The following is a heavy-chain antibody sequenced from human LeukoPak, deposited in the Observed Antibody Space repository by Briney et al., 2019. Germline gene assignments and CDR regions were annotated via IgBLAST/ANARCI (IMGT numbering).Heavy chain of an antibody. Sequence: SETLSLTCAVYGGSFSGYYWSWIRQPPGKGLEWIGEINHSGSTNYNPSLKSRVTISVDTSKNQFSLKLSSVTAADTAVYYCARAPGGYLYYYDSRYYFDYWGQETLVTVSS. V-gene: IGHV4-34*01. J-gene: IGHJ4*02. CDR3: ARAPGGYLYYYDSRYYFDY. CDR1: GGSFSGYY. D-gene: IGHD3-22*01. CDR2: INHSGST.